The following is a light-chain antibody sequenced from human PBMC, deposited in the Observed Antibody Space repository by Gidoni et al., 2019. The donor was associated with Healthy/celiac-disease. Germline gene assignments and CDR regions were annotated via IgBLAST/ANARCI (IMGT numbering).Light chain of an antibody. J-gene: IGLJ1*01. CDR3: NSRDSSGNLYV. Sequence: SSELTQDPAVSVALGQTARITCQGDSLRSYYASWYQQKPGQAPVLFIYGKNNRPSGIPDRFSGSSSGNTASLTITGAQAEDEADYYCNSRDSSGNLYVFGTGTKVTVL. CDR2: GKN. V-gene: IGLV3-19*01. CDR1: SLRSYY.